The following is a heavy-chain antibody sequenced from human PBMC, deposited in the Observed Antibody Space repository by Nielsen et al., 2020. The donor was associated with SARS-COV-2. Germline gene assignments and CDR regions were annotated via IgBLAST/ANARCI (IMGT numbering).Heavy chain of an antibody. V-gene: IGHV3-33*01. D-gene: IGHD4-17*01. CDR2: IWYDGSNK. CDR1: GFTFSSYG. J-gene: IGHJ2*01. Sequence: GESLKISCAASGFTFSSYGMHWVRQAPGKGLEWVAVIWYDGSNKYYADSVKGRFTISRDNSKNTLYLQMNSLRAEDTAVYYCARETVSNIWYFDLWGRGTLVTVSS. CDR3: ARETVSNIWYFDL.